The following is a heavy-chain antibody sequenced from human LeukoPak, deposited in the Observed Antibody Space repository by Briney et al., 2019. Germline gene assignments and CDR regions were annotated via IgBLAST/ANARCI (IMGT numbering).Heavy chain of an antibody. J-gene: IGHJ4*02. D-gene: IGHD1-26*01. CDR1: GGSISEISYS. Sequence: SETLSLTCSVSGGSISEISYSWGWIRQPPGKRLEWIGNIYYSGSTNNNPSLESRVVISVDTSRNQFSLTLTSVTATDTAVYYCARQGVVGATGFDFWGQGSLVTVSS. CDR3: ARQGVVGATGFDF. CDR2: IYYSGST. V-gene: IGHV4-39*01.